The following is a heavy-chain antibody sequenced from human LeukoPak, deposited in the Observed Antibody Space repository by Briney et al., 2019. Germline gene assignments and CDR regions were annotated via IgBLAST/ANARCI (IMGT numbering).Heavy chain of an antibody. J-gene: IGHJ4*02. CDR2: IYNSGST. CDR3: ARPRRRGDYELDY. V-gene: IGHV4-59*06. Sequence: PSETLSLTCTVSGGSISSYYWSWIRQPPGKGLEWIGYIYNSGSTYYNPSLKSRVTISVDTSKSQFSLKLSSVTAADTAVYYCARPRRRGDYELDYWGQGTLVTVSS. D-gene: IGHD4-17*01. CDR1: GGSISSYY.